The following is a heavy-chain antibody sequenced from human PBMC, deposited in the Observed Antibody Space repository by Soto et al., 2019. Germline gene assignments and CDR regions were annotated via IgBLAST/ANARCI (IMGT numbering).Heavy chain of an antibody. V-gene: IGHV2-70*01. CDR3: ARMSIAALSGYYYGMDV. CDR2: IDWDDDK. CDR1: GFSLSTSGMC. J-gene: IGHJ6*02. D-gene: IGHD6-6*01. Sequence: SGPTLVNPTQTLTLTCTFSGFSLSTSGMCVSWIRQPPGKALEWLALIDWDDDKYYSTSLKTRLTISKDTSKNQVVLTMTNMDPVDTATYYCARMSIAALSGYYYGMDVWGQGTTVTVS.